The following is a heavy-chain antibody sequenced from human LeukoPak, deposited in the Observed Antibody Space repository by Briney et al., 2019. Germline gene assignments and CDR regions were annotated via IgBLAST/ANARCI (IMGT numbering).Heavy chain of an antibody. D-gene: IGHD6-19*01. CDR2: ISAYNGNT. CDR1: GYTFTSYG. Sequence: ASVTVSCTASGYTFTSYGISWVRQAPGQGLEWMGWISAYNGNTNYAQKLQGRVTMTTDISTSTAYMELRSLRSDDTAVYYCATQWLIQDYWGQGTLVTISS. J-gene: IGHJ4*02. V-gene: IGHV1-18*01. CDR3: ATQWLIQDY.